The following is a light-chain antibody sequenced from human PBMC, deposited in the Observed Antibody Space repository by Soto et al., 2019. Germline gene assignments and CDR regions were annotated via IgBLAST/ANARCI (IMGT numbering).Light chain of an antibody. CDR2: DAS. Sequence: DIQMTQSPSTLSASVGDRVTITCRASQSISSWLAWYQQKPGKAPKLLIYDASSLESGVPSRFSGSGSGTEFTLTISSLQPDDFAPYYCQQYNSYSRTFGGGTKVEIK. CDR1: QSISSW. CDR3: QQYNSYSRT. V-gene: IGKV1-5*01. J-gene: IGKJ4*01.